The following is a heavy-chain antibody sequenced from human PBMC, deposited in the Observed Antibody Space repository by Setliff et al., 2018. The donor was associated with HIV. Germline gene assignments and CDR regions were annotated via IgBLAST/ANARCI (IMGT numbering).Heavy chain of an antibody. CDR1: GVSVGSGDYY. CDR2: IFHSGDT. V-gene: IGHV4-31*03. Sequence: SDTLSLTCSVSGVSVGSGDYYWHWIRQHPEKALEWIGYIFHSGDTYYNPSLKSRISMSADTSRNQFSLELTSLTAADTAVYYCATRPRIAARPFDYWGQGMLVTVSS. CDR3: ATRPRIAARPFDY. J-gene: IGHJ4*02. D-gene: IGHD6-6*01.